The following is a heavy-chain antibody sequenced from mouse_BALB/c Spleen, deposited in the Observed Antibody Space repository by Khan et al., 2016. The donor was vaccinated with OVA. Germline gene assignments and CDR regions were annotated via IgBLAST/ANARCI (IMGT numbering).Heavy chain of an antibody. J-gene: IGHJ3*01. Sequence: EVELVESGGGLVKPGGSLKLSCAPSGFAFSSYDMSWVRQTPEKRLEWVATISGTGIYTYYPDSVKGRFTISRDNARNTLYLQMSSLRSEDTALNNVARRPNMGIPCLLTGGQGIRVPVSA. CDR3: ARRPNMGIPCLLT. CDR2: ISGTGIYT. CDR1: GFAFSSYD. D-gene: IGHD2-10*01. V-gene: IGHV5-9*02.